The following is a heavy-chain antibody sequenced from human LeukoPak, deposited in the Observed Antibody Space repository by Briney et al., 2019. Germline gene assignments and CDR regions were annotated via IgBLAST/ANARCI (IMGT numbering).Heavy chain of an antibody. CDR1: GFSLSTSGMC. CDR2: IRWDDNK. J-gene: IGHJ4*02. CDR3: ARMMYGDFVDYFDY. V-gene: IGHV2-70*01. Sequence: SGPALVKPTQTLTLTCTFSGFSLSTSGMCVSWIRQPQGKALEWLALIRWDDNKYYSTSLKTRLTISKDTSKNQVVLTMTNMDPVDTATYYCARMMYGDFVDYFDYWGQGTLVTVSS. D-gene: IGHD4-17*01.